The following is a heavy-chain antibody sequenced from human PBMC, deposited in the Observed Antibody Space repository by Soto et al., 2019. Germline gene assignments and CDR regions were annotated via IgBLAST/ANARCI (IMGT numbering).Heavy chain of an antibody. CDR1: GFTFSSYS. CDR3: ARDIVVVPAAPFYYYYGMDV. D-gene: IGHD2-2*01. CDR2: ISSSSSYI. Sequence: PGGSLRLSCAASGFTFSSYSMNWVRQAPGKGLEWVSSISSSSSYIYYADSVKGRFTISRDNAKNSLYLQMNSLRAEDTAVYYCARDIVVVPAAPFYYYYGMDVWGQGTTVTVSS. J-gene: IGHJ6*02. V-gene: IGHV3-21*01.